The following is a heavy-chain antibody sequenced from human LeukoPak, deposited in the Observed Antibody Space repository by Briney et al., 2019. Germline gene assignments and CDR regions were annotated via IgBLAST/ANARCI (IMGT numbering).Heavy chain of an antibody. Sequence: VGSLTHSCAASGFTFTNYWMTWVRQVPGKGLEWVANIHKAGSESYYVDSVKGRFAISRDNAKNSLYLQLSSLRVEDTAVYYCARVGAWELQRVFEYWGQGTLFTVSS. V-gene: IGHV3-7*01. J-gene: IGHJ4*02. CDR2: IHKAGSES. D-gene: IGHD1-26*01. CDR3: ARVGAWELQRVFEY. CDR1: GFTFTNYW.